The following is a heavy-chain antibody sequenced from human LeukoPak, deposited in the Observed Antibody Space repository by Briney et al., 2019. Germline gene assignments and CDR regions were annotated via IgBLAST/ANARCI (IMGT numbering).Heavy chain of an antibody. CDR2: ISSSSSYI. CDR1: GFTFSGSF. J-gene: IGHJ4*02. V-gene: IGHV3-21*01. Sequence: GGSLRLSCAASGFTFSGSFMYWIRQAPGEGLEWVSSISSSSSYIYHADSVKGRFTISRDNAKNSLYLQMNSLRAEDTAVYYCARSISSWSMSFDYWGQGTLVTVSS. D-gene: IGHD6-13*01. CDR3: ARSISSWSMSFDY.